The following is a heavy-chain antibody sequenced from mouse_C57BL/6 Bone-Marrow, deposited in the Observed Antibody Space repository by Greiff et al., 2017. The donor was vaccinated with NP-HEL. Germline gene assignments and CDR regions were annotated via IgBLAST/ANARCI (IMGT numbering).Heavy chain of an antibody. J-gene: IGHJ1*03. D-gene: IGHD2-3*01. CDR2: IDPSDSYT. CDR1: GYTFTSYW. CDR3: ARDGYYWYFDV. Sequence: QVQLQQPGAELVRPGTSVKLSCKASGYTFTSYWMHWVKQRPGQGLEWIGVIDPSDSYTNSNQKFKGKATLTVDTSSSTAYMQLSSLTSEDSAVYYCARDGYYWYFDVWGTGTTVTVSS. V-gene: IGHV1-59*01.